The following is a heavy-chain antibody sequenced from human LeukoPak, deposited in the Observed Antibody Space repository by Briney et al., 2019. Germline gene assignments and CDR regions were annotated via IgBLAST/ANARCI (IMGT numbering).Heavy chain of an antibody. CDR1: GFTVSSNY. J-gene: IGHJ4*02. Sequence: PGGSLRLSCAASGFTVSSNYMSWVRQAPGKGLECVSAIYSGGGTYYGDSVKGRFTISRDKSKNTLYLQMNSLRAEDTAVYYCARDVAAAGTPRFDYWGQGTLVTVSS. CDR3: ARDVAAAGTPRFDY. CDR2: IYSGGGT. D-gene: IGHD6-13*01. V-gene: IGHV3-53*05.